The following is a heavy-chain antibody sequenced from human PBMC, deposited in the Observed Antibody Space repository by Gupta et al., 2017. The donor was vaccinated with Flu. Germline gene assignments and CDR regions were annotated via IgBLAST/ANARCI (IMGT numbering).Heavy chain of an antibody. V-gene: IGHV4-59*01. Sequence: QVQLQESGPGLVKPSETLSLTCPVSGGSISSYYWSWIRQPPGKGLEWIGYIYYSGSTNYNPSLKSRVTISVDTSKNQFSLKLSSVTAADTAVYYCARVRGYSGYDYYFDYWGQGTLVTVSS. D-gene: IGHD5-12*01. CDR1: GGSISSYY. CDR2: IYYSGST. CDR3: ARVRGYSGYDYYFDY. J-gene: IGHJ4*02.